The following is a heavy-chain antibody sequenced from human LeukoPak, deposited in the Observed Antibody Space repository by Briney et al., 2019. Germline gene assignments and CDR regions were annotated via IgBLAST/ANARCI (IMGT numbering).Heavy chain of an antibody. Sequence: GGSLRLSCAASGFTFSDSYMSWIRQAPGKGLEWVSYISSSGGSIYYADSVKGRFTISRDNAKKSLYLQMNSLRAEDTAVYYCARSSSSWYLISNYYYYGMDVWGQGTTVTVSS. CDR3: ARSSSSWYLISNYYYYGMDV. J-gene: IGHJ6*02. CDR1: GFTFSDSY. CDR2: ISSSGGSI. D-gene: IGHD6-13*01. V-gene: IGHV3-11*01.